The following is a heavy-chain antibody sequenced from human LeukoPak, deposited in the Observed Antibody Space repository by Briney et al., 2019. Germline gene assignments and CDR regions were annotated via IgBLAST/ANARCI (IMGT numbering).Heavy chain of an antibody. J-gene: IGHJ4*02. V-gene: IGHV3-23*01. Sequence: PGGSLRLSCAASGFTFSSYAMRWVRQAPGKGLVWVSSISGSGGSTYYADSVKGRYTISRDNSKNTLYLQMNSLRAEDTAVYYCAKDWDYYGSGSYSDYWGQGTLVTVSS. CDR2: ISGSGGST. CDR1: GFTFSSYA. D-gene: IGHD3-10*01. CDR3: AKDWDYYGSGSYSDY.